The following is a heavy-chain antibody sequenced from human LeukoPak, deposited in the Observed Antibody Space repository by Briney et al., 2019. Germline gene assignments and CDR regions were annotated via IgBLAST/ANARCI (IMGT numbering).Heavy chain of an antibody. Sequence: GGSLRLSCAASGFTFSSYSMNWVRQAPGKGLEWVSSISSSSSYIYYADSVKGRFTISRDNAKNSLYLQMNSLRAEDTAVYYCARDSSKQLGKPFDIWGQGTMVTVSS. D-gene: IGHD6-13*01. CDR2: ISSSSSYI. J-gene: IGHJ3*02. CDR1: GFTFSSYS. V-gene: IGHV3-21*01. CDR3: ARDSSKQLGKPFDI.